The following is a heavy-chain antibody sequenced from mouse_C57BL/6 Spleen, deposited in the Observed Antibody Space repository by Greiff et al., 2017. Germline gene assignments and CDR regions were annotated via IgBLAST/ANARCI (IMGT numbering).Heavy chain of an antibody. Sequence: QVQLQQPGAELVKPGASVKLSCKASGYTFTSYWMQWVKQRPGQGLEWIGEIDPSDSYTNYNQKFKGKATLTVDTSSSTAYMQLSSLTSEDSAVYYCALYYGSSYVLFAYWGQGTLVTVSA. J-gene: IGHJ3*01. D-gene: IGHD1-1*01. CDR1: GYTFTSYW. CDR2: IDPSDSYT. V-gene: IGHV1-50*01. CDR3: ALYYGSSYVLFAY.